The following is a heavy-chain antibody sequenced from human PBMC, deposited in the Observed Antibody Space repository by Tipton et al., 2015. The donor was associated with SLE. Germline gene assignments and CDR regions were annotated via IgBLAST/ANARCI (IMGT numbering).Heavy chain of an antibody. Sequence: TLSLTCTVSGYSISSGYYWGWIRQPPGKGLEWIGNINYSGTTYFNPSLKSRVTISVATSKIQFSLRLSSVTAADTAVYYCARAIGANYFHFWGQGTLVTVSS. CDR3: ARAIGANYFHF. CDR2: INYSGTT. CDR1: GYSISSGYY. V-gene: IGHV4-38-2*02. J-gene: IGHJ4*02. D-gene: IGHD3-16*01.